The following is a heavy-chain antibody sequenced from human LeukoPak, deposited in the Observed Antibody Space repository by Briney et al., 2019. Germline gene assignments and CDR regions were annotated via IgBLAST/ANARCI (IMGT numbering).Heavy chain of an antibody. V-gene: IGHV4-34*01. J-gene: IGHJ4*02. CDR2: INHSGST. D-gene: IGHD3-10*01. Sequence: SETLSLTCAVYGGSFSGYYWSWIRQPPGKGLEWIGEINHSGSTNYNPSLKSRVTISVDTSKNQVSLNLNSVTAADTAVYYCARHYPRLAGAFDSWGQGTLVIVSS. CDR3: ARHYPRLAGAFDS. CDR1: GGSFSGYY.